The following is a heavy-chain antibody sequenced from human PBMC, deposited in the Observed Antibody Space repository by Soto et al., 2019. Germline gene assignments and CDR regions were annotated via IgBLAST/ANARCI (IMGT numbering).Heavy chain of an antibody. CDR1: GGSVSSGGFY. Sequence: QVRLQESGPGPVKPSQTLSLTCTVSGGSVSSGGFYWNWIRQHPGKGLEWIGYMYNDGRTEYNPSLKSRVSISVDTPKNQFSLKVMSVTVADTAVYYCTREAGYWGQGILVTVSS. CDR3: TREAGY. V-gene: IGHV4-31*03. CDR2: MYNDGRT. D-gene: IGHD6-25*01. J-gene: IGHJ4*02.